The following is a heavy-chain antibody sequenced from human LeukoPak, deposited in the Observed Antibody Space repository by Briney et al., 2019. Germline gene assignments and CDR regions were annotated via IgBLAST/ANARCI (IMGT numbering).Heavy chain of an antibody. CDR1: GGTFSSYA. D-gene: IGHD5-24*01. J-gene: IGHJ4*02. CDR3: ARDPSVGRDGYKAGLN. Sequence: GASVKVSCKASGGTFSSYAISWVRQAPGQGLEWMRRIIPILGIANYAQKFQGRVTITADKSTSTAYMELSSLRSEDTAVYYCARDPSVGRDGYKAGLNWGQGTLVTVSS. V-gene: IGHV1-69*04. CDR2: IIPILGIA.